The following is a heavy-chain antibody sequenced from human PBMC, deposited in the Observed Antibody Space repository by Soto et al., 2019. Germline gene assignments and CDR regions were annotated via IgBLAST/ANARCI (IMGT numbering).Heavy chain of an antibody. J-gene: IGHJ5*01. V-gene: IGHV3-74*01. CDR2: INSDGSST. CDR1: GFTFSSYW. CDR3: LRTGLVVAAATREDS. Sequence: EVQLVESGGGLVQPGGSLRLSCAASGFTFSSYWMHWVRQAPGKGLVWVSRINSDGSSTSYADSVKGRFTISRDNAKNTLYLRMNSLRAEDTAGNYPLRTGLVVAAATREDSWGKATLVTVPS. D-gene: IGHD2-15*01.